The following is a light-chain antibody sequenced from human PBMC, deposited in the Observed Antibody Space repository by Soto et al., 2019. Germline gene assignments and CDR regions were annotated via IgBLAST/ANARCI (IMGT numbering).Light chain of an antibody. CDR3: QQSYLSPHT. CDR2: AAS. J-gene: IGKJ2*01. Sequence: DIQMTQSPSSLSASIGDRVTVTCRESQSISNYLNWYKQKPGKAPKLLIYAASTLQSRVPSRFSGSGSGTDFTLSIISLHPEDFATYYCQQSYLSPHTFGQGDRLQIK. CDR1: QSISNY. V-gene: IGKV1-39*01.